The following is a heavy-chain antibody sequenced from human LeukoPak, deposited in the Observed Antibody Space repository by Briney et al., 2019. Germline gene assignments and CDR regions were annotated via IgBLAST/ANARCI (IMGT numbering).Heavy chain of an antibody. CDR2: ISSSGSPI. Sequence: GGSLRLSCAASEFTFSSYEMNWVRQAPGKGLEWVSYISSSGSPIYYADSVKGRFTISRDNAKNSLFLQMSSLRAEDPVVYYCARDKRICGSSTDDAFDIWGQGTVVTVSS. CDR1: EFTFSSYE. CDR3: ARDKRICGSSTDDAFDI. V-gene: IGHV3-48*03. D-gene: IGHD1-26*01. J-gene: IGHJ3*02.